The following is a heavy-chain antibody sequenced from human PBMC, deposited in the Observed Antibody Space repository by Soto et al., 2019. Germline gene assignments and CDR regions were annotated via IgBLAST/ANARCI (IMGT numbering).Heavy chain of an antibody. V-gene: IGHV3-30*18. J-gene: IGHJ5*02. CDR1: GFTFSSYG. Sequence: PGGSLRLSCAASGFTFSSYGMHWVRQAPGKGLEWVAVISYDGSNKYYADSVKGRFTISRDNSKNTLYLQMNSLRAEDTAVYYCAQDLKGSWFDPGGQGTLVTVSS. CDR3: AQDLKGSWFDP. D-gene: IGHD2-15*01. CDR2: ISYDGSNK.